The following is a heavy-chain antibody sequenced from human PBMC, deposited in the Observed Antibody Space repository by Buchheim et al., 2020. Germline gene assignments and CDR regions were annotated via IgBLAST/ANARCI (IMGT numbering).Heavy chain of an antibody. Sequence: EVQLLESGGGLVQPGGSLRLSCAASGFTFSSYAMSWVRQAPGKGLEWVSAISGSGGSTYYADSVKGRFTISRDNYKNTLYLQMNSLRAEDTAVYYCAKDSSSSWYQVHYYYYGMDVWGQGTT. J-gene: IGHJ6*02. CDR1: GFTFSSYA. D-gene: IGHD6-13*01. CDR2: ISGSGGST. CDR3: AKDSSSSWYQVHYYYYGMDV. V-gene: IGHV3-23*01.